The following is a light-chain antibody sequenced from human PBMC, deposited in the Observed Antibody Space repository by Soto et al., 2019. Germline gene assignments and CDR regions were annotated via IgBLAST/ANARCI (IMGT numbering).Light chain of an antibody. CDR2: WAS. J-gene: IGKJ1*01. Sequence: DIVMTQSPDSLAVSLGERATINCKSSQSLLYKSNNKDYLAWYQQKPGQPPKLIIYWASTRESGVPDRFSGSGFGTDFTLTINSLQAEDVAIYYCQHYYSNPPTFGQGTKVEIK. CDR1: QSLLYKSNNKDY. CDR3: QHYYSNPPT. V-gene: IGKV4-1*01.